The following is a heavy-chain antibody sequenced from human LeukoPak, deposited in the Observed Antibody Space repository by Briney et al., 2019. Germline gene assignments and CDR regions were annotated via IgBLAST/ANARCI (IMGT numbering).Heavy chain of an antibody. D-gene: IGHD2-2*01. CDR3: ASRREYCSTTSCSATFDI. CDR1: GYTFTSYD. J-gene: IGHJ3*02. V-gene: IGHV1-3*01. Sequence: ASVKVSCKASGYTFTSYDLTWVRQAPGQRLEWMGWINAGNGNTKYSQKFQGRVTITRDTSASTAYMELSSLRSEDTAVYYCASRREYCSTTSCSATFDIWGQGTMVTVSS. CDR2: INAGNGNT.